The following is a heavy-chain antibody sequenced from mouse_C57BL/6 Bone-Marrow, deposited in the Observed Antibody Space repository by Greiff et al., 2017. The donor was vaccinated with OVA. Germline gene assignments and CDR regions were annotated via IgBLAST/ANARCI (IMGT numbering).Heavy chain of an antibody. Sequence: EVKLVESGGDLVKPGGSLKLSCAASGFTFSSYGMSWVRQTPDKRLEWVATISSGGSYTYYPDSVKGRFTISRDNAKNTLYLQMSSLKSEDTAMYYCARRCSSYVGWFAYWGQGTLVTVSA. J-gene: IGHJ3*01. D-gene: IGHD1-1*01. V-gene: IGHV5-6*02. CDR3: ARRCSSYVGWFAY. CDR2: ISSGGSYT. CDR1: GFTFSSYG.